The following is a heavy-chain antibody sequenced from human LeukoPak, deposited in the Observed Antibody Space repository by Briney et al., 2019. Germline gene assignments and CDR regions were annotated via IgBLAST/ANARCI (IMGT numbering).Heavy chain of an antibody. D-gene: IGHD3-16*01. CDR3: GRDFWGSIDH. Sequence: PGGTLRLSCAVSGFTFSTYGMNWVGQAPGKGLVWGSPINNDGQTTVYAVSVKGRFTISTDNAKNTLYLRMNSLRAEDTAVYYCGRDFWGSIDHWGQGTLVTVSS. J-gene: IGHJ4*02. V-gene: IGHV3-74*01. CDR1: GFTFSTYG. CDR2: INNDGQTT.